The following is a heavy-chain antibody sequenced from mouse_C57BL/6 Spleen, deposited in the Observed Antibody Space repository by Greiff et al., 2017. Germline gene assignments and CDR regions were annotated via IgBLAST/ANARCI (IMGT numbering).Heavy chain of an antibody. CDR1: GYTFTSYW. V-gene: IGHV1-52*01. J-gene: IGHJ3*01. CDR3: ARGRGNSWFAY. Sequence: VQLQQPGAELVRPGSSVKLSCKASGYTFTSYWMHWVKQRPIQGLEWIGNIDPSDSETHYNQKFKDKATLTVDKSSSTAYMQLSSLTSEDSAVYYCARGRGNSWFAYWGQGTLVTVSA. CDR2: IDPSDSET. D-gene: IGHD2-1*01.